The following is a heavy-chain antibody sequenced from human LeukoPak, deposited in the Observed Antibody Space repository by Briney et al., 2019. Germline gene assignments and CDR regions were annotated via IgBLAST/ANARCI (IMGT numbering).Heavy chain of an antibody. J-gene: IGHJ2*01. V-gene: IGHV4-4*08. Sequence: PSETLSLTCTVSGGSIFVYYFNWIRQAPGKGLEWIGYIYSNGITSYNPSLRSRGTMSIATSKNQFSLRLRSVTAADTAIYYCARRAYYDSSGYSPGSGYFDLWGRGTLVTVSS. CDR1: GGSIFVYY. CDR2: IYSNGIT. CDR3: ARRAYYDSSGYSPGSGYFDL. D-gene: IGHD3-22*01.